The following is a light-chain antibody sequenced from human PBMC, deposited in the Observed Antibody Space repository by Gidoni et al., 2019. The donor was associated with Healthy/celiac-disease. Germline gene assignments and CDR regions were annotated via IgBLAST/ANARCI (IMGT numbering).Light chain of an antibody. Sequence: SYELTQPPSVSVSPGQTASITCPGDKLGDKYACWYQQKPGQSPVLVIYQDSKRPSGIPERFSGSNSGNTATLTISGTQAMDEADYYCQVWDSSTGVFGGGTKLTVL. CDR2: QDS. V-gene: IGLV3-1*01. J-gene: IGLJ2*01. CDR3: QVWDSSTGV. CDR1: KLGDKY.